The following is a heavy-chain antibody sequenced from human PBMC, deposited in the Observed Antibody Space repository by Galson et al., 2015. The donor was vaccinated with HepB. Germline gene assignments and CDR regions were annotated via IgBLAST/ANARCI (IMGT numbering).Heavy chain of an antibody. J-gene: IGHJ4*02. CDR3: ARDEVGAVVVTAILDY. CDR2: IWYDGSNK. V-gene: IGHV3-33*01. D-gene: IGHD2-21*02. CDR1: GFTFSTYG. Sequence: SLRLSCAASGFTFSTYGMHWVRQAPGKGLEWVAVIWYDGSNKYYADSVKGRFTISRDNSKNTLYLQVNSLRAEDSAVYYCARDEVGAVVVTAILDYWGQGTLVTVSS.